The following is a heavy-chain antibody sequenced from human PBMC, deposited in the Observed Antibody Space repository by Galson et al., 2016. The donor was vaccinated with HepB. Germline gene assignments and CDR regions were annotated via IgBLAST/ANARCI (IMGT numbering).Heavy chain of an antibody. CDR3: AKDYGGNSHYYGMDA. CDR2: ISYDGTRE. Sequence: SLRLSCAASGFTLSSYGMHWVRQAPGKGLEWLALISYDGTREDYADSVKGRFSISRENSKKTVDLQMNNVRFEDTAVYYCAKDYGGNSHYYGMDAWGQGTRVTVS. D-gene: IGHD4-23*01. CDR1: GFTLSSYG. J-gene: IGHJ6*02. V-gene: IGHV3-30*18.